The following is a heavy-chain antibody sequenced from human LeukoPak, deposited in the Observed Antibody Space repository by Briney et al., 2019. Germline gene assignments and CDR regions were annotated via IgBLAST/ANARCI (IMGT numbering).Heavy chain of an antibody. CDR1: GFTFSRSA. Sequence: GGCLRLSCAASGFTFSRSAMNWVRQAPGKGLEWVSGISAGGITEYADSVKRRFTISRDNSKNTLFLQMNSLRAEDTAVYFCAKGSDCSASFCGPDYWGQGTLVTVSS. CDR3: AKGSDCSASFCGPDY. D-gene: IGHD2-15*01. CDR2: ISAGGIT. J-gene: IGHJ4*02. V-gene: IGHV3-23*01.